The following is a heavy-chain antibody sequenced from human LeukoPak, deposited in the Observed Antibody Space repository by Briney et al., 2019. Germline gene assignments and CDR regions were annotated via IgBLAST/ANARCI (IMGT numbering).Heavy chain of an antibody. CDR1: GFTFSSYG. D-gene: IGHD3-16*02. V-gene: IGHV3-30*03. CDR2: ISYDGSNK. CDR3: ALVAFGGVIAGSNAFDV. J-gene: IGHJ3*01. Sequence: PGRSLRLSCAASGFTFSSYGMHWVRQAPGKGLEWVAVISYDGSNKYYADSVKGRFTISRDNSENTLYLQMNSLRAEDTAVYYCALVAFGGVIAGSNAFDVWGQGTMVTVSS.